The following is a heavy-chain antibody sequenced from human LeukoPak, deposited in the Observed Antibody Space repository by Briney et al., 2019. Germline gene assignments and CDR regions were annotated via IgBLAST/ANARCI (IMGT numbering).Heavy chain of an antibody. CDR1: GYTFTSYY. CDR2: ISPSGGST. CDR3: AREGASGFDY. J-gene: IGHJ4*02. Sequence: ASXXVSCKASGYTFTSYYMHWVRQAPGQGPEWMGVISPSGGSTSYAQKFQGRVSKTRDTSTSTVYMELSSLRSEDTAVYYCAREGASGFDYWGQGTLVTVSS. V-gene: IGHV1-46*03. D-gene: IGHD1-26*01.